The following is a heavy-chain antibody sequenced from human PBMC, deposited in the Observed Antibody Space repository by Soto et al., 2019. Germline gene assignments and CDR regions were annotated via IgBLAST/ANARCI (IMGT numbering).Heavy chain of an antibody. CDR3: VTDSGIFQLTPLSTSAL. CDR1: GFMISTYS. CDR2: ISSGGRNT. Sequence: GGSLRLTCTASGFMISTYSMNWVRQAPGRGLEWIANISSGGRNTTYADSAQGRLTISRDNAENSQYLHVASLGDEDTAVYYCVTDSGIFQLTPLSTSALWGKGTLVTVS. V-gene: IGHV3-48*02. D-gene: IGHD3-3*01. J-gene: IGHJ4*02.